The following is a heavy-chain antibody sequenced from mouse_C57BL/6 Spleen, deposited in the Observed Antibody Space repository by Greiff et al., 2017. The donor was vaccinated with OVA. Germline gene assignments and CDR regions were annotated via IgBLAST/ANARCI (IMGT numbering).Heavy chain of an antibody. CDR2: INPSTGGT. J-gene: IGHJ1*03. CDR3: ARWNWDAYFDV. Sequence: VQLKQSGPELVKPGASVKISCKASGYSFTGYYMNWVKQSPEKSLEWIGEINPSTGGTTYNQKFKAKATLTVDKSSSTAYMQLKSLTSEDSAVDYCARWNWDAYFDVWGTGTTVTVSS. V-gene: IGHV1-42*01. CDR1: GYSFTGYY. D-gene: IGHD4-1*01.